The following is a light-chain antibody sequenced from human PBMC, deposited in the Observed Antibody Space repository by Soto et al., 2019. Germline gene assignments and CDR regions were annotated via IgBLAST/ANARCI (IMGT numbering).Light chain of an antibody. CDR3: QKYGGSPLVT. V-gene: IGKV3-20*01. J-gene: IGKJ3*01. CDR1: QSIDSSS. Sequence: PGERATLSCRASQSIDSSSLAWYQQTPGQTPRLLIYGASTRATGVSDRFSGSGSGTDFTLSISRLEPEDSGVYYCQKYGGSPLVTFGPGTKVEVK. CDR2: GAS.